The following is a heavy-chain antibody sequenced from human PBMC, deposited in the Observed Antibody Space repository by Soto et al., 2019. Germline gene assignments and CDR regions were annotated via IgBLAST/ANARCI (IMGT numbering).Heavy chain of an antibody. V-gene: IGHV1-18*04. CDR2: ISAYNGNT. D-gene: IGHD5-12*01. CDR3: ARAEWPRYYYGMDV. CDR1: GYTFTSYG. Sequence: GASVKVSCKASGYTFTSYGISWVRQAPGQGLEWMGWISAYNGNTNYAQKLQGRVTMTTDTSTSTAYMELRSLRSDDTAVYYCARAEWPRYYYGMDVWGQGTTVTVSS. J-gene: IGHJ6*02.